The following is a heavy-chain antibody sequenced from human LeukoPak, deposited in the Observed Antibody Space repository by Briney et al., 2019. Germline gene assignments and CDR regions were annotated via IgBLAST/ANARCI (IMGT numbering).Heavy chain of an antibody. D-gene: IGHD3-22*01. CDR3: ARAFYYYDSSGQAYYYYYGTDV. J-gene: IGHJ6*02. V-gene: IGHV1-18*01. CDR1: GYTFTSYG. CDR2: ISAYNGNT. Sequence: AASVKVSCKASGYTFTSYGISWVRQAPGQGLEWMGWISAYNGNTNYAQKLQGRVTMTTDTSTSTAYMELRSLRSDDTAVYYCARAFYYYDSSGQAYYYYYGTDVWGQGTTVTVSS.